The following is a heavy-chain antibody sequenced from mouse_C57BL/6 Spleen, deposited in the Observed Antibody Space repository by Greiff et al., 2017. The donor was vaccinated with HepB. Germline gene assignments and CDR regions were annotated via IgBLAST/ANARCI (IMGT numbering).Heavy chain of an antibody. CDR1: GFTFSDYG. V-gene: IGHV5-17*01. CDR3: ARGGQTGSGWFAY. D-gene: IGHD3-2*02. Sequence: EVKLVESGGGLVKPGGSLKLSCAASGFTFSDYGMHWVRQAPEKGLEWVAYISSGSSTIYYADTVKGRFTIPRDNAKNTLFLQMTSLRSEDTAMYYCARGGQTGSGWFAYWGQGTLVTVSA. J-gene: IGHJ3*01. CDR2: ISSGSSTI.